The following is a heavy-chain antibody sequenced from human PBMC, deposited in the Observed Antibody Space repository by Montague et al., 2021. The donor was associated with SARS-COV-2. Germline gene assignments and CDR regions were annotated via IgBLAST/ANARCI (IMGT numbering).Heavy chain of an antibody. CDR1: GFTFSSYA. J-gene: IGHJ6*02. D-gene: IGHD2-2*01. Sequence: SLRLSCAASGFTFSSYAMHWVRQAPGKGLEWVAVISYDGSNKYYADSVKGRFTISRDNSKNTLYLQINSLSAGDTAVYYCARSGTEPAVIVSYGLDVWGQGTTVTVSS. CDR2: ISYDGSNK. V-gene: IGHV3-30*04. CDR3: ARSGTEPAVIVSYGLDV.